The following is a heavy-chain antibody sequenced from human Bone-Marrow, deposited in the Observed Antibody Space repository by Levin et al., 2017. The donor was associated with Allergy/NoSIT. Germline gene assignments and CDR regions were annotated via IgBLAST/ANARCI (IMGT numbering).Heavy chain of an antibody. D-gene: IGHD1-26*01. CDR2: ITSKGNGYSS. CDR3: ADLGRSYGLDV. J-gene: IGHJ6*02. CDR1: GFSFSDHY. V-gene: IGHV3-72*01. Sequence: GESLKISCAASGFSFSDHYIDWVRQAPGKGLEWVGRITSKGNGYSSEYAASVRGRFTISRDDSENSVYLQMNSLKTDDTAVYYCADLGRSYGLDVWGQGTTVTVSS.